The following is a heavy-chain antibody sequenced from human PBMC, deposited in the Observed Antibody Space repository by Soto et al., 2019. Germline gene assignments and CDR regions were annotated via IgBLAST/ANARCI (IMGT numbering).Heavy chain of an antibody. Sequence: SETLSLTCTVSGGSISSYYWSWIRQPPGKGLEWIGYIYYSGSTNYNPSLKSRVTISVDTSKNQFSLKLSSVTAADTAVYYCARRYYYYGMDVWGQGTTVTVSS. V-gene: IGHV4-59*01. CDR1: GGSISSYY. CDR3: ARRYYYYGMDV. J-gene: IGHJ6*02. CDR2: IYYSGST.